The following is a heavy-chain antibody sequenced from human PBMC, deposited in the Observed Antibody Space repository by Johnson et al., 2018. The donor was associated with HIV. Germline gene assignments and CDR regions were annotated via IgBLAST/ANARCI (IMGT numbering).Heavy chain of an antibody. CDR3: ARAGPYCSGGSCYSPDAFDI. J-gene: IGHJ3*02. CDR1: GFTFSFYW. Sequence: VQLVESGGGLVQPGGSLRLSCAASGFTFSFYWMHWVRQVPGKGLVWVSRINSDGSSTSYADSVKGRFTISRDNAKNTRYLQVNSLRAEDTALYYCARAGPYCSGGSCYSPDAFDIWGQGTMVTVSS. V-gene: IGHV3-74*02. D-gene: IGHD2-15*01. CDR2: INSDGSST.